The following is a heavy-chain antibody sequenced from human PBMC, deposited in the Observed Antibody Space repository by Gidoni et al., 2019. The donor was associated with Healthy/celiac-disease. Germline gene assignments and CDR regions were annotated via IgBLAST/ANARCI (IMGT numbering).Heavy chain of an antibody. V-gene: IGHV2-26*01. CDR2: IFSNDEK. CDR1: GFSLSNARMG. CDR3: ARIRYYYDSSGYYPESLYYYGMDV. J-gene: IGHJ6*02. Sequence: QVTLKESGPVLVKPTETLTLTCTVSGFSLSNARMGVSWIRQPPGKALEWLAHIFSNDEKSYSTSLKSRLTISKDTSKSQVVLTMTNMDPVDTATYYCARIRYYYDSSGYYPESLYYYGMDVWGQGTTVTVSS. D-gene: IGHD3-22*01.